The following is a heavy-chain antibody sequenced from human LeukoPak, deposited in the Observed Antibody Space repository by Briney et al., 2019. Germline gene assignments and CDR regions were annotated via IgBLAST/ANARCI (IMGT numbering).Heavy chain of an antibody. CDR2: IFPIFDTT. CDR1: GGTFSTYT. D-gene: IGHD2-2*01. V-gene: IGHV1-69*13. Sequence: ASVKVSCKGSGGTFSTYTTSWGRQAPGRGLEWMGGIFPIFDTTNYAQKFQERGTITADESTSTVYMELRSLRSEDTAIYYCARGRLGYCRTTSCYTFDHWGQGTLVTVSS. J-gene: IGHJ4*02. CDR3: ARGRLGYCRTTSCYTFDH.